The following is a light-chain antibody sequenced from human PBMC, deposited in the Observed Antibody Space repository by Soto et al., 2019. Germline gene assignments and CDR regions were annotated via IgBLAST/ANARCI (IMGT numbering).Light chain of an antibody. V-gene: IGKV1-39*01. CDR3: QQIYSATLT. CDR1: QSITTY. Sequence: EIQMSHSPSSLSASVGDRVTITCRASQSITTYLNWYRQKPGKAPKLLIYAASSLQSGVPSRFSGSGSETEFTLSISSLQPEDFATYFCQQIYSATLTFGGGTKVDIK. CDR2: AAS. J-gene: IGKJ4*01.